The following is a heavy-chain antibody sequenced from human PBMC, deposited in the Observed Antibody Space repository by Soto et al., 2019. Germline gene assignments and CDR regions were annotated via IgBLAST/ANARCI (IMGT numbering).Heavy chain of an antibody. J-gene: IGHJ4*02. V-gene: IGHV3-15*01. CDR3: TTGVLYSSSWYDIFDY. CDR2: IKSKTDGGTT. Sequence: GGSLRLSCAASGFTFSNAWMSWVRQAPGKGLEWVGRIKSKTDGGTTDYATPVKGRFTISRDDSKNTLYLQMNSLKTEDTAVYYCTTGVLYSSSWYDIFDYWGQGTLVTVSS. CDR1: GFTFSNAW. D-gene: IGHD6-13*01.